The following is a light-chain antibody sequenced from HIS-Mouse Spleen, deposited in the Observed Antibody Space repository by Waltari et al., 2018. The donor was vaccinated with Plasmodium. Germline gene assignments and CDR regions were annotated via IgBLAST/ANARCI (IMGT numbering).Light chain of an antibody. Sequence: MTQSPATLSVSPGERATLSCRASQSVSSYLAWYQQKPGKVPELLIYAASTLQSGVPSRFSGSGSGTDFTLTISCLQSEDFATYYCQQYYSFPWTFGQGTKVEIK. CDR2: AAS. J-gene: IGKJ1*01. CDR3: QQYYSFPWT. V-gene: IGKV1-8*01. CDR1: QSVSSY.